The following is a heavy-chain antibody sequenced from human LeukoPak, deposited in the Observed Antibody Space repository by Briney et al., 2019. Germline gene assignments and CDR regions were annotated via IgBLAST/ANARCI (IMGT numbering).Heavy chain of an antibody. D-gene: IGHD4-17*01. CDR2: IRYDGSNK. CDR1: GFTFSSYA. Sequence: GGSLRLSCAASGFTFSSYAMHWVRQAPGKGLEWVAFIRYDGSNKYYADSVKGRFTISRDNSKNTLYLQMNSLRAEDTAVYYCANPPTVTKTRFDSWGQGTLVTVSS. V-gene: IGHV3-30*02. CDR3: ANPPTVTKTRFDS. J-gene: IGHJ5*01.